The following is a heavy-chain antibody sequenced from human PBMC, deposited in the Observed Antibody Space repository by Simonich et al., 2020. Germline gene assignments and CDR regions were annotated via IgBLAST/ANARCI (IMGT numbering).Heavy chain of an antibody. CDR1: GYTFTSYG. CDR3: ARASRGTWWYYYFDY. CDR2: ISAYNDNT. Sequence: QVQLVQSGAEVKKPGASVKVSCKASGYTFTSYGISWVRQAPGQGLEWMGWISAYNDNTNYAQKLQGRVTMTTDTSTSTAYMGLRSLRSDDTAVYYCARASRGTWWYYYFDYWGQGTLVTVSS. J-gene: IGHJ4*02. D-gene: IGHD2-15*01. V-gene: IGHV1-18*01.